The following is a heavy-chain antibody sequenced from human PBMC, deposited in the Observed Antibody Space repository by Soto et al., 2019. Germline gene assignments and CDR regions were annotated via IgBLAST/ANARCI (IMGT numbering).Heavy chain of an antibody. Sequence: QVQLQESGPGLVKPSGTLSLTCAVSGGSISSSNWLSWVRQSPGKGLEWIGEIYHSGSTNYNPSLNSRATTSVNKSNNQFSLKLSSATAADTAVYYCAGDPRRKGSRWTGPFDYWGQGTLVTVSS. J-gene: IGHJ4*02. CDR3: AGDPRRKGSRWTGPFDY. V-gene: IGHV4-4*02. D-gene: IGHD6-19*01. CDR2: IYHSGST. CDR1: GGSISSSNW.